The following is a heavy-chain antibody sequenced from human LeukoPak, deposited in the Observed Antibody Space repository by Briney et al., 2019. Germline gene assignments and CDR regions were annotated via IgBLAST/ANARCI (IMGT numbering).Heavy chain of an antibody. CDR3: AKGLSSGHYYFDY. Sequence: PGGTLRLSCAASGFTFSSYGMHWVRQAPGKGLEWVAFIRYDGSNKYYADSVKGRFTISRDNSKNTLYLQMNSLRAEDTAVYYCAKGLSSGHYYFDYWGQGTLVTVSS. J-gene: IGHJ4*02. V-gene: IGHV3-30*02. D-gene: IGHD3-22*01. CDR1: GFTFSSYG. CDR2: IRYDGSNK.